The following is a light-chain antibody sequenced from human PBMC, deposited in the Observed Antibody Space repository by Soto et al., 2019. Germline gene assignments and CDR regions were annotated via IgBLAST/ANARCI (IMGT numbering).Light chain of an antibody. Sequence: DIQMTQSPSSLSASVGDRVTITCRASQSISRHLNWYQQKPGKAPEFLIYAASSLQSGVPSRFSGSGSGTNFTLSISCLQPEDFAAYYCQQSFNSPPTFGQGTKVDIK. V-gene: IGKV1-39*01. J-gene: IGKJ1*01. CDR1: QSISRH. CDR3: QQSFNSPPT. CDR2: AAS.